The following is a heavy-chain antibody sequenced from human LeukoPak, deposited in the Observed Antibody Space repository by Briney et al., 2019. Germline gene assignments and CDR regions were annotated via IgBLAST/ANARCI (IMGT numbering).Heavy chain of an antibody. CDR3: ARGLLWFQYYFDH. D-gene: IGHD3-10*01. Sequence: SETLSLTCAVYGGSFSGYYWSWTRQPPGKGLEWIGEINHSGSTNYNPSLKSRVTISVDTSKNQFSLKLSSVTAADTAVYYCARGLLWFQYYFDHWGQGTLVTVSS. V-gene: IGHV4-34*01. J-gene: IGHJ4*02. CDR2: INHSGST. CDR1: GGSFSGYY.